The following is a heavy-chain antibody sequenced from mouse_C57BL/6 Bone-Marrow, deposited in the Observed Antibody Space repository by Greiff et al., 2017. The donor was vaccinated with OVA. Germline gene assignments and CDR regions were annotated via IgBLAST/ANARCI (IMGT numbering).Heavy chain of an antibody. D-gene: IGHD2-4*01. J-gene: IGHJ1*01. CDR1: EYEFPSHD. Sequence: EVQVVESGGGLVQPGESLKLSCEANEYEFPSHDMSWVRKTPEKRLELVAAINSDGGSTYYPDTMERRFIISRDNTTKTLYRQMSSLRSEDTALYYCARHWNDYDGYWYFDVWGEGTTVTVSS. CDR3: ARHWNDYDGYWYFDV. V-gene: IGHV5-2*01. CDR2: INSDGGST.